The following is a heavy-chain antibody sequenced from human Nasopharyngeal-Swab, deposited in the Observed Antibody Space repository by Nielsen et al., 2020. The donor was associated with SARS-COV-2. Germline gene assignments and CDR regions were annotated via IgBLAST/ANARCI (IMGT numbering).Heavy chain of an antibody. Sequence: ASVKVSCKASGYTFTSYAMHWVRQAPGQRLEWMGWINAGNGNTKYSQKFQGRVTITRDTSASTAYMELSSLRSEDTAVYYCARGWGSGYDRDLPLDYWGQGTLVTVSS. CDR1: GYTFTSYA. CDR3: ARGWGSGYDRDLPLDY. V-gene: IGHV1-3*01. D-gene: IGHD5-12*01. CDR2: INAGNGNT. J-gene: IGHJ4*02.